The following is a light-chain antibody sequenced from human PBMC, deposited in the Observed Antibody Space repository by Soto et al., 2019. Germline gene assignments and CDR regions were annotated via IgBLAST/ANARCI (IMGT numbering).Light chain of an antibody. CDR1: SSDVGGYNY. CDR2: EVS. J-gene: IGLJ2*01. Sequence: SALTQPASVSGSPGQSITISCTGTSSDVGGYNYVSWYQQHPGKVPKLIIYEVSNRPSGVSNRFSGSKSGNTASLTISGLQAEDEADYYCSSYTTSSTLLFGGGTKVTVL. CDR3: SSYTTSSTLL. V-gene: IGLV2-14*01.